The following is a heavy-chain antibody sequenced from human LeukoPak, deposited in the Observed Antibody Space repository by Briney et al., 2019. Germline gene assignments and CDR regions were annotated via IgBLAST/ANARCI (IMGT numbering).Heavy chain of an antibody. Sequence: GESLRLSCAASGFTYSTYSMNWVRQAPGKGLEWASSISTSSIYMYYADSVKGRFTISRDNARNSLYLQMNNLRVDDTAVYYCAKDTKWELNAYYIDYWGQGTLVTVSS. CDR1: GFTYSTYS. V-gene: IGHV3-21*01. CDR3: AKDTKWELNAYYIDY. J-gene: IGHJ4*02. CDR2: ISTSSIYM. D-gene: IGHD1-26*01.